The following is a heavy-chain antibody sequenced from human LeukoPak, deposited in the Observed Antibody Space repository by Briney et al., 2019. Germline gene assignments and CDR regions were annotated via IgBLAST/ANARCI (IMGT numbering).Heavy chain of an antibody. J-gene: IGHJ4*02. D-gene: IGHD3-9*01. V-gene: IGHV3-23*01. Sequence: GALRLSCAASGFTLSNSAMSWVRQAPGKGLEWVSNISGSGSGGSTYYADSVKGRFTISRDNSKNTLYLQMNSLRAEDTAVYYCAKCALRYFDWLSEYYFDYWGQGTLVTVSS. CDR2: ISGSGSGGST. CDR3: AKCALRYFDWLSEYYFDY. CDR1: GFTLSNSA.